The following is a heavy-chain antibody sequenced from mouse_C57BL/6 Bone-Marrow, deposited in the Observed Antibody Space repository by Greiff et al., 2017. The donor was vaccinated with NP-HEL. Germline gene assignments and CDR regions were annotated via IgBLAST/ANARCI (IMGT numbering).Heavy chain of an antibody. D-gene: IGHD1-1*01. J-gene: IGHJ2*01. Sequence: QVQLQQPGAELVKPGASVKLSCKASGYTFTSYWMQWVKQRPGQGLEWIGEIDPSDSYTNYNQKFKGKATLTVDTSSSTAYMQLSSLTSEDSAVYYCAREYGSSLCYFDYWGQGTTLTVSA. V-gene: IGHV1-50*01. CDR3: AREYGSSLCYFDY. CDR2: IDPSDSYT. CDR1: GYTFTSYW.